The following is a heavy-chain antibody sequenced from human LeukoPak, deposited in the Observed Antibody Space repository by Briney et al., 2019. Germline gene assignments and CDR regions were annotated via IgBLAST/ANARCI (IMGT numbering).Heavy chain of an antibody. Sequence: GGSLRLSCAASGFAFSTYCMTWVRQAPGKGLEWVANIKQDGSEKYYVDSVKGRFTISRDNAKNSLYLQMNSLRAEDTAVYYCAREGLYYDFWSGGWFDPWGQGTLVTVSS. CDR1: GFAFSTYC. J-gene: IGHJ5*02. V-gene: IGHV3-7*01. CDR2: IKQDGSEK. D-gene: IGHD3-3*01. CDR3: AREGLYYDFWSGGWFDP.